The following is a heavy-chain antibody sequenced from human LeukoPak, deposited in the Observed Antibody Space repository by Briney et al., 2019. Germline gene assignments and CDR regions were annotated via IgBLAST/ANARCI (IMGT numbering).Heavy chain of an antibody. V-gene: IGHV3-23*01. D-gene: IGHD3-10*01. CDR2: ISGSGGST. CDR3: ARDRSSPTMVRGVLDY. Sequence: GGSLRLSCAASGFTFSSYGMSWVRQAPGKGLEWVSAISGSGGSTYYADSVKGRFTISRDNSKNTLYLQMNSLRAEDTAVYYCARDRSSPTMVRGVLDYWGQGTLVTVSS. CDR1: GFTFSSYG. J-gene: IGHJ4*02.